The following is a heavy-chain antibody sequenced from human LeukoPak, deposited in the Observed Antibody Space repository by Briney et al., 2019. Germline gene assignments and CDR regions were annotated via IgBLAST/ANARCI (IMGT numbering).Heavy chain of an antibody. CDR1: GFTFSSYS. CDR3: ARSLYYDFWSGYPYYFDY. J-gene: IGHJ4*02. D-gene: IGHD3-3*01. V-gene: IGHV3-21*01. Sequence: GGSLRLSCAASGFTFSSYSMNWVRQAPGKGLEWVSSISSSSSYIYYADSVKGRFTISRDNAKNSLYLQMNSLRAEDTAVYYCARSLYYDFWSGYPYYFDYWGQGTLVTVSS. CDR2: ISSSSSYI.